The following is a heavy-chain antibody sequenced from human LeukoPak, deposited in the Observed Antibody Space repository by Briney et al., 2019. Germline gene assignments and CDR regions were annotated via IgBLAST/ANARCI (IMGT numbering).Heavy chain of an antibody. V-gene: IGHV3-53*01. Sequence: GGSLRLSCVASGFSVTSKYINWVRQAPGKGLEWVLVVESGGDTSYANSVKGRFTVSRDIFQNTLYLQMNNLRAEDTAVYYCARVGSYYDMDVWGQGTTVTVSS. CDR1: GFSVTSKY. J-gene: IGHJ6*02. D-gene: IGHD3-10*01. CDR2: VESGGDT. CDR3: ARVGSYYDMDV.